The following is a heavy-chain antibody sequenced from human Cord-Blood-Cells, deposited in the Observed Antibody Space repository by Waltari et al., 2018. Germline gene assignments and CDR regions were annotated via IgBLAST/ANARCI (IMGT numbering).Heavy chain of an antibody. CDR1: GGSFSGYY. CDR3: AREGGRNYYDSSGYYYYYGMDV. V-gene: IGHV4-34*01. Sequence: QVQLQQWGAGLLKPSETLSLTCAVYGGSFSGYYWSWIRQPPGKGLEWIGEINHSGSTNYNPSLKSRVTISVDTSKSQFSLKLSSVTAADTAVYYCAREGGRNYYDSSGYYYYYGMDVWGQGTTVTVSS. CDR2: INHSGST. D-gene: IGHD3-22*01. J-gene: IGHJ6*02.